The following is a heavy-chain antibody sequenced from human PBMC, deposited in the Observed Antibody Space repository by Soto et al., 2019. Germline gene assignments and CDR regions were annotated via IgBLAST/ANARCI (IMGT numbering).Heavy chain of an antibody. V-gene: IGHV2-26*01. D-gene: IGHD6-13*01. CDR3: ARITARGGGQQLGLLKYYFDY. J-gene: IGHJ4*02. CDR1: GVSLTNSVMG. CDR2: IFSNDEK. Sequence: SGPTLVNPTAPLTLTYTVSGVSLTNSVMGVSWIRHPPGKALEWLAHIFSNDEKSYSTSLKCRLTISKDTSKSQVVLTMTNMDPVDTATDFCARITARGGGQQLGLLKYYFDYWGQGTLVTVSS.